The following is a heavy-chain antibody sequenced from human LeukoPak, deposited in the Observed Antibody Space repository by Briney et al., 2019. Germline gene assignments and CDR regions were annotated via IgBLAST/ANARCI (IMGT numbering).Heavy chain of an antibody. V-gene: IGHV7-4-1*02. J-gene: IGHJ4*02. CDR2: INTNTGNP. CDR3: AREVVWFGGSGSYALGY. Sequence: GASVKVSCKASGGTFSSYAISWVRQAPGQGLEWMGWINTNTGNPTYAQGFTGRFVFSLDTSVSTAYLQISSLKAEDTAVYYCAREVVWFGGSGSYALGYWGQGTLVTVSS. CDR1: GGTFSSYA. D-gene: IGHD1-26*01.